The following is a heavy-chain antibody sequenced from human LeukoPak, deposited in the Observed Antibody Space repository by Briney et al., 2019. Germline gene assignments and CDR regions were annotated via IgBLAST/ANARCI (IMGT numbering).Heavy chain of an antibody. V-gene: IGHV1-2*02. D-gene: IGHD4-17*01. J-gene: IGHJ5*02. CDR3: ARDPATVTTYWFDP. CDR1: GYTFTGYY. CDR2: INPNSGGT. Sequence: ASVKVSCKASGYTFTGYYMHWVRQAPGQGLKWMGWINPNSGGTNYAQKFQGRVTMTRDTSISTAYMELSRLRSDDTAVYYCARDPATVTTYWFDPWGQGTLVTVSS.